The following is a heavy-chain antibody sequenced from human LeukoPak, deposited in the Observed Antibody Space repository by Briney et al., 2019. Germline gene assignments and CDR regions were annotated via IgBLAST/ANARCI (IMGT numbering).Heavy chain of an antibody. CDR1: GGSISSNSHY. D-gene: IGHD3-16*01. Sequence: SETLSLTCTVSGGSISSNSHYWGWIRQPPGTGLEWIANIFHNGNTAYNPSLKRRVTISIDTSQNQLSLRLSSVTAADTAVYYCARVGWGNVAAYPNWLDPWGQGTVVTVSS. CDR2: IFHNGNT. V-gene: IGHV4-39*07. J-gene: IGHJ5*02. CDR3: ARVGWGNVAAYPNWLDP.